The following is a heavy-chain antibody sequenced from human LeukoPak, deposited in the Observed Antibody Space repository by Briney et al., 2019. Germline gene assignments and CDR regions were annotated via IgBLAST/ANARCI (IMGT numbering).Heavy chain of an antibody. Sequence: GGSLRLSCAASGFTFSSYSMNWVRQAPGKGLEWVSSISSSSSYIYYADSVKGRFTISRDNAKNSLYLQMNSLRAEDTALYYCAKDLGPGSMATSPGFDYWGQGTLVTVSS. J-gene: IGHJ4*02. CDR1: GFTFSSYS. D-gene: IGHD5-24*01. CDR2: ISSSSSYI. V-gene: IGHV3-21*04. CDR3: AKDLGPGSMATSPGFDY.